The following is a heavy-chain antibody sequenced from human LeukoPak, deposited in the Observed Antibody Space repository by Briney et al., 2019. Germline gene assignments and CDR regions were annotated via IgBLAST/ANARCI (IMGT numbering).Heavy chain of an antibody. CDR2: IYSGGST. D-gene: IGHD1-26*01. CDR1: RFTVSSNY. CDR3: ARGGSYLRAFDI. V-gene: IGHV3-53*01. Sequence: PGGSLRLSCAASRFTVSSNYMSWVRQAPGKGLEWVSIIYSGGSTFYADSVKGRFTISRDNSKNTLYLQMNSLRAEDTAVYYCARGGSYLRAFDIWGQGTMVTVSS. J-gene: IGHJ3*02.